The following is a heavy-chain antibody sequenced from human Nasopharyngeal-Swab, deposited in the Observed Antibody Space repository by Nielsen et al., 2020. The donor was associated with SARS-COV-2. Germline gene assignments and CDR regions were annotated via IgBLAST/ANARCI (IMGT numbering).Heavy chain of an antibody. J-gene: IGHJ6*02. CDR2: ISYDGSNK. CDR1: GFTFSSYA. V-gene: IGHV3-30-3*01. Sequence: GGSLRLSCEASGFTFSSYAMQWVRQAPGKGLEWVAVISYDGSNKYYADSVKGRFTISRDNSKNTLYLQMNSLRAEDTAVYYCARDRGIAVAGNYYYGMDVWGQGTTVTVSS. CDR3: ARDRGIAVAGNYYYGMDV. D-gene: IGHD6-19*01.